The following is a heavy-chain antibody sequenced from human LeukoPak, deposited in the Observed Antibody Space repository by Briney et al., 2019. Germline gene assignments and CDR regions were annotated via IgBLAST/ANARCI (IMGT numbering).Heavy chain of an antibody. V-gene: IGHV1-8*03. D-gene: IGHD4-17*01. Sequence: ASVKVSCKASGGTFSSYAINWVRQATGQGLEWLGWMNPYNGDRGYAQKFQGRLSITSDTSISTAYMELSSLKSDDTAIYFCARTTSLTASGYDCWGQGTLVTVSS. J-gene: IGHJ4*02. CDR1: GGTFSSYA. CDR2: MNPYNGDR. CDR3: ARTTSLTASGYDC.